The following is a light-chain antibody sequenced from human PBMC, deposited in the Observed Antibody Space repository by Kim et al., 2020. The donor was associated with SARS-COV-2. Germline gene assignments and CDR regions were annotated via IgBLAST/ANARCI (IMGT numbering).Light chain of an antibody. Sequence: PGQSITIPCTGTNSDVGSYNRVSWYQQHPGKAPKLMIYDVSKRPSGVSNRFSGSKSGNTASLTISGLQAEDEADYYCSSYSTTTVLFGGGTQLTVL. V-gene: IGLV2-14*04. J-gene: IGLJ2*01. CDR3: SSYSTTTVL. CDR2: DVS. CDR1: NSDVGSYNR.